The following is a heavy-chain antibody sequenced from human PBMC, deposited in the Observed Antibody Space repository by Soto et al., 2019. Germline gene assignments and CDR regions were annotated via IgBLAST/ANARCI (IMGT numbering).Heavy chain of an antibody. CDR3: ARQADYNILTGYFYYFDY. CDR2: IYPGDSDA. V-gene: IGHV5-51*01. Sequence: GESLKISCNSSGYSFTDDWIGWVRQMPWKGLEWMGIIYPGDSDARYSPSFQGQVTISVDTSINTAFLRWNSLTASDTAMYYCARQADYNILTGYFYYFDYWGQGSLVTVSS. D-gene: IGHD3-9*01. J-gene: IGHJ4*02. CDR1: GYSFTDDW.